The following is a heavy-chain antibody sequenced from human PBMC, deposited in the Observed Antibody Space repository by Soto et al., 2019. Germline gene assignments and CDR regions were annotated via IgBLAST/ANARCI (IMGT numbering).Heavy chain of an antibody. Sequence: GGSLRLSCAASGFTFSDYYMSWIRQAPGKGLEWVSYISSSGSTIYYADSVKGRFTISRDNAKNSLYLQMNSLRAEDTAVYYCARGHGSGSYDRRGGWFDPWGQGTLVTVSS. D-gene: IGHD3-10*01. J-gene: IGHJ5*02. CDR1: GFTFSDYY. CDR2: ISSSGSTI. V-gene: IGHV3-11*01. CDR3: ARGHGSGSYDRRGGWFDP.